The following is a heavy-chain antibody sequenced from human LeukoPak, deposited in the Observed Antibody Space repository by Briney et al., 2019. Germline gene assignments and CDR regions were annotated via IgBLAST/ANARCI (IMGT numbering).Heavy chain of an antibody. J-gene: IGHJ3*01. Sequence: SETLSLTCNVSGGSISGHYWSWIRQPPGKGLEWIGFVDDSGSTKYNPSLESRVSISEDTSKNQVSLKMTSVTTADTAVYYCARERGGLDTRGWLDAFDVWGQGTMVTVSP. V-gene: IGHV4-59*11. D-gene: IGHD6-19*01. CDR2: VDDSGST. CDR3: ARERGGLDTRGWLDAFDV. CDR1: GGSISGHY.